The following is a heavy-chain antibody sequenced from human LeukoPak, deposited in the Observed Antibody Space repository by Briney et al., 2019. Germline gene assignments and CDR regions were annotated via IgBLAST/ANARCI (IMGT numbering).Heavy chain of an antibody. CDR1: GYTFTGYY. Sequence: ASVKVSCKASGYTFTGYYVHWVRQAPGQGLEWMGRINPNSGGTNYAQKFQGRVTMTRDTSISTAYMELSRLRSDDTAVYYCARSLDDYGDYDAAWGQGTLVTVSS. CDR3: ARSLDDYGDYDAA. D-gene: IGHD4-17*01. V-gene: IGHV1-2*06. CDR2: INPNSGGT. J-gene: IGHJ5*02.